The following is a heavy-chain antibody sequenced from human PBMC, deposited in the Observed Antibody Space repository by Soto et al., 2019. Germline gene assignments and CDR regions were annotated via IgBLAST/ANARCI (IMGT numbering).Heavy chain of an antibody. Sequence: SETLSLTCAVYGGSFSGYYWSWIRQPPGKGLEWIGEINHSGSTNYNPSLKSRVTISVDTSKNQFSLKLSSVTAADTAVYYCARGTTTVTTADYWGQGTLVTVSS. CDR2: INHSGST. CDR3: ARGTTTVTTADY. V-gene: IGHV4-34*01. J-gene: IGHJ4*02. CDR1: GGSFSGYY. D-gene: IGHD4-17*01.